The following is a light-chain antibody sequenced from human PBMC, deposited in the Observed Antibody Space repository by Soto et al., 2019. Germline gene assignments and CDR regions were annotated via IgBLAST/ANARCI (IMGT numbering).Light chain of an antibody. CDR2: DAS. Sequence: DIPMTQSPSSMSASVGDRVTSTCQASPDISNYLNWYQQQPVKAPTRLIYDASTLETGVTSRSSGSRSGTDFTFTISSRQHADVATFYCQQYHNHPTLTFGQGTKVEIK. J-gene: IGKJ1*01. CDR1: PDISNY. V-gene: IGKV1-33*01. CDR3: QQYHNHPTLT.